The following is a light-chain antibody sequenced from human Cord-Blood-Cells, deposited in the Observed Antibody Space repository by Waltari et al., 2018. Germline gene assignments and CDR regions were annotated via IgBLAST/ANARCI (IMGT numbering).Light chain of an antibody. CDR2: DAS. Sequence: DNQMNQSSSSLSASVGDRVTITCQASQDISNYLNWYQQKPGKAPKLLIYDASNLETGVPSRFSGSGSGTDFTFTISSLQPEDIATYYCQQYDNLPYTFGQGTKLEIK. CDR3: QQYDNLPYT. CDR1: QDISNY. V-gene: IGKV1-33*01. J-gene: IGKJ2*01.